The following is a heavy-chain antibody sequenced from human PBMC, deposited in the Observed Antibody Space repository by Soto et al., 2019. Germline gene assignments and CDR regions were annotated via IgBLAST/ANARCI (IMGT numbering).Heavy chain of an antibody. J-gene: IGHJ6*02. V-gene: IGHV3-30*18. CDR3: AKDHGSSYYYGMDV. D-gene: IGHD3-10*01. Sequence: PRGSMRLSCAASGYTFISYGMHFCGPSAVKWLEWVAVISYDGSNKYYADSVKGRFTISRDNSKNTLYLQMNSLRAEDTAVYYCAKDHGSSYYYGMDVWVQATTVTVSS. CDR1: GYTFISYG. CDR2: ISYDGSNK.